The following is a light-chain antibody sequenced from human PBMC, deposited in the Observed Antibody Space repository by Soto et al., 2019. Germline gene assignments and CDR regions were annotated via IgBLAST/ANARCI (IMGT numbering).Light chain of an antibody. CDR2: AAS. Sequence: DIQMTQSPSSLSASVVDRDTITCRASQSISSFLNWYHQKPGKPPKPLIYAASFLQSGVPSRFSGGGSGTEFTITISSLEPEDFETYCYQQSYSTPYTFCQGANVAI. J-gene: IGKJ1*01. CDR1: QSISSF. CDR3: QQSYSTPYT. V-gene: IGKV1-39*01.